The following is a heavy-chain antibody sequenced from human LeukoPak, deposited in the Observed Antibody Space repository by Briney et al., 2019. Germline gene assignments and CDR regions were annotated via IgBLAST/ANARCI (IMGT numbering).Heavy chain of an antibody. CDR1: GFTFSSYS. Sequence: KTGGSLRLSCAASGFTFSSYSMNWVRQAPGKGLEWVSSISSSGSYIYYADSVKGRFTISRDNAKNSLYLQMNSLRAEDTAVYYCARSFDPDPWFDPWGQGTLVTVSS. J-gene: IGHJ5*02. D-gene: IGHD3-9*01. V-gene: IGHV3-21*01. CDR2: ISSSGSYI. CDR3: ARSFDPDPWFDP.